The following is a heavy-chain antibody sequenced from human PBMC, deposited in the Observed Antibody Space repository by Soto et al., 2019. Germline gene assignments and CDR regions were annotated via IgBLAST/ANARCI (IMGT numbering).Heavy chain of an antibody. J-gene: IGHJ3*02. V-gene: IGHV3-21*01. CDR2: ISSSSSNI. Sequence: GGSLRLSCAASGFTFSSYGMHWVRQAPGKGLEWVSAISSSSSNIYYADSVKGRFTISRDNAKNSLYLQMNSLRAEDTAVYYCARDRATPYGYDAFDIWGQGTMVTVSS. CDR3: ARDRATPYGYDAFDI. CDR1: GFTFSSYG. D-gene: IGHD4-17*01.